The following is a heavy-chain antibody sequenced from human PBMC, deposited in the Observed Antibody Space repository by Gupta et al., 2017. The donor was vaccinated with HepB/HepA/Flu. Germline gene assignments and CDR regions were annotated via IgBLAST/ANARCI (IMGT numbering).Heavy chain of an antibody. J-gene: IGHJ6*02. V-gene: IGHV3-13*01. Sequence: EVQLVESGGGWVQPGGSMRLSCAASGFTFSSYDLPWVRQATGKGLEWVSAIGTAGDTYYPGSVKGRFTISRENAKNSLYLQMNSLRTGDTAVYYCARDLYSGYDSGMDVWGQGTTVTVSS. CDR1: GFTFSSYD. CDR2: IGTAGDT. CDR3: ARDLYSGYDSGMDV. D-gene: IGHD5-12*01.